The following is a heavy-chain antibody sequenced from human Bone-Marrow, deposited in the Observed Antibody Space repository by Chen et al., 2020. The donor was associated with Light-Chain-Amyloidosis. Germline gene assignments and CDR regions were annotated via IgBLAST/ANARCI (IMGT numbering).Heavy chain of an antibody. D-gene: IGHD3-9*01. CDR3: TRDLDWLLFDY. Sequence: EVQLVESGGGLVKPGGSLRLSCEASGFTISNYWMHLVRQAPGQGLVWVALVKTVVSTTAYADSVKSRFTISRDNAKNTLYLQMNSLRAEDTAVYYCTRDLDWLLFDYWFQGALVTVSA. CDR1: GFTISNYW. CDR2: VKTVVSTT. J-gene: IGHJ4*02. V-gene: IGHV3-74*03.